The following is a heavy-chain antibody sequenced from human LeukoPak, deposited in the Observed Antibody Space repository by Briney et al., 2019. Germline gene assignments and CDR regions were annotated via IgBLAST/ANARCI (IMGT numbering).Heavy chain of an antibody. CDR2: INPNSGGT. D-gene: IGHD6-19*01. Sequence: ALVKVSCKASGYTFTGYYMHWVRQAPGQGLEWMGRINPNSGGTNYAQKFQGRVTMTRDTSISTAYMELSRLRSDDTAVYYCATLAVAGVNWFDPWGQGTLVTVSS. J-gene: IGHJ5*02. CDR1: GYTFTGYY. V-gene: IGHV1-2*06. CDR3: ATLAVAGVNWFDP.